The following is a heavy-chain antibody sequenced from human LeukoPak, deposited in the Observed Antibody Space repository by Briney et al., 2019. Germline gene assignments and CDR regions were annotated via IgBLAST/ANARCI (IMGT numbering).Heavy chain of an antibody. D-gene: IGHD5/OR15-5a*01. CDR3: ARDLKDKGLNDAFDI. CDR1: GGSISSYY. CDR2: IYTSGST. Sequence: SETLSLTCTVSGGSISSYYWSWIRQPAGKGLEWIGRIYTSGSTNYNPSLKSRVTMSVDTSKNQFSLELSSVTAADTAVYYCARDLKDKGLNDAFDIWGQGTMVTVSS. V-gene: IGHV4-4*07. J-gene: IGHJ3*02.